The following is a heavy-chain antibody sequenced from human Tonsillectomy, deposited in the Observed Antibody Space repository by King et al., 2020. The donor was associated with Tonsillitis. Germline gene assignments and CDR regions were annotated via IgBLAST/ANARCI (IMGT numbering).Heavy chain of an antibody. CDR2: MYSSGTI. CDR1: GGYISSSDHY. V-gene: IGHV4-39*02. Sequence: LQLQESGPGVVKPSETLPLTCTVSGGYISSSDHYWAWIRQPPGKGLEWIGYMYSSGTIFYNPSLKSRITISGGTSENRFSLKLSSVTAADTAVYFCARDVSGSFDYWGQGALVTVSS. D-gene: IGHD1-26*01. J-gene: IGHJ4*02. CDR3: ARDVSGSFDY.